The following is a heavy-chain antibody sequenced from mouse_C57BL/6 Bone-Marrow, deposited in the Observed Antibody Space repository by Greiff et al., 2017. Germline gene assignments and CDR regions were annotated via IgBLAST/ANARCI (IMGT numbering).Heavy chain of an antibody. CDR3: ATCITTVVATKYWYFDV. Sequence: VQLQQPGAELVKPWASVKMSCKASGYTFTSYWITWVKQRPGQGLEWIGDIYPGSGSTNYNEKFKSKATLTVDTSSSTAYMQLSRLTSEDSAVDYCATCITTVVATKYWYFDVWGTGTTVTVTS. J-gene: IGHJ1*03. V-gene: IGHV1-55*01. CDR2: IYPGSGST. D-gene: IGHD1-1*01. CDR1: GYTFTSYW.